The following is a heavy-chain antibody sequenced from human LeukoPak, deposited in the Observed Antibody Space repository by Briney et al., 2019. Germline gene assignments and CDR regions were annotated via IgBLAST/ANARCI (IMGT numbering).Heavy chain of an antibody. Sequence: TGGSLRLSCAASGFTFSSYAMSWVRQAPGGGLEWVSAISGSGGSTYYADSVKGRFTISRDNSKNTLYLQMNSLRAEDTAVYYCAKDGFEYYYGSGSQGYFDYWGQGTLVTVSS. D-gene: IGHD3-10*01. V-gene: IGHV3-23*01. CDR2: ISGSGGST. CDR1: GFTFSSYA. J-gene: IGHJ4*02. CDR3: AKDGFEYYYGSGSQGYFDY.